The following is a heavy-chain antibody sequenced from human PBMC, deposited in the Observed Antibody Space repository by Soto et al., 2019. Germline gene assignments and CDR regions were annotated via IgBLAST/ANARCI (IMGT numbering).Heavy chain of an antibody. J-gene: IGHJ3*02. CDR2: INPNSGGT. Sequence: GASVKVSCKASGYTFTGYYMHWVRQAPGQGLGWMGWINPNSGGTNYAQKFQGWVTMTRDTSISTAYMELSRLRSDDTAVYYCARVGLIAAAGADAFDIWGQGTMVTVSS. CDR1: GYTFTGYY. V-gene: IGHV1-2*04. D-gene: IGHD6-13*01. CDR3: ARVGLIAAAGADAFDI.